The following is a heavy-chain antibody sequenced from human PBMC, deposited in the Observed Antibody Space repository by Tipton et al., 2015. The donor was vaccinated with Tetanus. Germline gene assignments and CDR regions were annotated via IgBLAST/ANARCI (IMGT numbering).Heavy chain of an antibody. V-gene: IGHV4-4*07. CDR1: RGPISSYY. CDR3: ARGNRGSSWYL. CDR2: ISNGNP. J-gene: IGHJ4*02. Sequence: TLSLTCSVSRGPISSYYWSWIRQPAGKGLEWIGHISNGNPDYSPSLKSRVTLSVDTSKNEFSLRLRSVTAADTGVYYCARGNRGSSWYLWGQGTLVTVSS. D-gene: IGHD6-13*01.